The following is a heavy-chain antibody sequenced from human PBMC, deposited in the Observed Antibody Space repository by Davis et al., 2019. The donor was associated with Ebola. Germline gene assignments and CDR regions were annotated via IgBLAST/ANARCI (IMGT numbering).Heavy chain of an antibody. CDR3: ATTQWLREFDN. CDR2: IYDQTT. D-gene: IGHD6-19*01. CDR1: GFTVSSNY. J-gene: IGHJ4*02. Sequence: GGSLRLSCAASGFTVSSNYMSWVRQAPGKGLEWVSVIYDQTTAYADSVRGRFIISRDKSNNTLYLDMNSLRVDDTAVYYCATTQWLREFDNWGQGTLVTVSS. V-gene: IGHV3-53*05.